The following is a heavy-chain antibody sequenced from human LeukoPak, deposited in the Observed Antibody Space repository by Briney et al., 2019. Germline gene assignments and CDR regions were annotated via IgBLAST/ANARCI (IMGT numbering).Heavy chain of an antibody. D-gene: IGHD2-2*01. CDR2: IYYSGST. Sequence: SETLSLTCTVSGGSISSYYWSWIRQPPGKGLEWIGYIYYSGSTNYNPSLKSRVTISVDTSKNQFPLKLSSVTAADTAVYYCARADCSSSTCYLRRSWFDPWGQGTLVTVSS. V-gene: IGHV4-59*01. CDR3: ARADCSSSTCYLRRSWFDP. J-gene: IGHJ5*02. CDR1: GGSISSYY.